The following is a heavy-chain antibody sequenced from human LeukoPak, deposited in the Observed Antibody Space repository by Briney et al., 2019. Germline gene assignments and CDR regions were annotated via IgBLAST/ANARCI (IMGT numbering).Heavy chain of an antibody. Sequence: PSETLSLTCTVSGYSISSGYYWGWIRQPPGKGLEWIGSIYHSGSTYYNPSLKSRVTISVDTSKNQFSLKLSSVTAADTAVYYCARAEDYGDYAIDYWGQGTLVTVSS. V-gene: IGHV4-38-2*02. D-gene: IGHD4-17*01. CDR1: GYSISSGYY. CDR2: IYHSGST. CDR3: ARAEDYGDYAIDY. J-gene: IGHJ4*02.